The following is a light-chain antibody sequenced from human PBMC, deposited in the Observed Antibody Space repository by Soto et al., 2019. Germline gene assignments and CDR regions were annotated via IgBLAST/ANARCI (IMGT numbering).Light chain of an antibody. CDR1: SSDVGGYDH. J-gene: IGLJ3*02. CDR2: KVS. Sequence: QSALTKPASVSGSPGQSITISCTGSSSDVGGYDHGSWYQQSPGKAPKLLIYKVSYRPSGVSNRFSGSKSGNTASLTISGLQAEDEAAYYCSSYTTSTTLEFGGGTKLTVL. CDR3: SSYTTSTTLE. V-gene: IGLV2-14*01.